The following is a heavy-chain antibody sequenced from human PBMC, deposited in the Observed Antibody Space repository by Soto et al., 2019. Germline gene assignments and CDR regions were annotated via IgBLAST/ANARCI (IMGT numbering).Heavy chain of an antibody. CDR2: ISSSGSTI. D-gene: IGHD2-2*02. CDR1: GFTFSDYY. Sequence: GGSLRLSCAASGFTFSDYYMSWIRQAPGKGLEWVSYISSSGSTIYYADSVKGRFTISRDNAKNSLYLQMNSLRAEDTAVYYFATSAGYCSSTSCYSDNWFDPWGQGTLVTVSS. CDR3: ATSAGYCSSTSCYSDNWFDP. J-gene: IGHJ5*02. V-gene: IGHV3-11*01.